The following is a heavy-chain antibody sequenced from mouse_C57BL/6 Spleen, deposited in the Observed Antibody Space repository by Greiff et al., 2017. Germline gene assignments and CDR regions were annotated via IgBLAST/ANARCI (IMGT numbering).Heavy chain of an antibody. CDR1: GYAFTNYL. Sequence: VQLQQSGAELVRPGTSVKVSCKASGYAFTNYLIEWVKQRPGQGLEWIGVINPGSGGTNYNEKFKGKATLTADKSSSTAYMQPSSLTSGDSAVYFCARTTAQAAWFAYWGQGTLVTVSA. V-gene: IGHV1-54*01. D-gene: IGHD3-2*02. CDR3: ARTTAQAAWFAY. CDR2: INPGSGGT. J-gene: IGHJ3*01.